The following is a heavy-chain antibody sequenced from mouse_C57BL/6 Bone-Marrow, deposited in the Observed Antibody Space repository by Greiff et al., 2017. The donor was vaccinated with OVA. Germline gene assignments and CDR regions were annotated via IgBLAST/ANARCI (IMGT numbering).Heavy chain of an antibody. J-gene: IGHJ1*03. Sequence: QVQLQQPDAELVIPGASVKLSCKASGYTFTDHTIHWVKQRPEQGLEWIGYIYPCDGCTKYNEKFKGKATLTADKSSSTAYMQLSSLTSEDSAVYFCARRYLLKYFDDWGTGTTVTVSS. D-gene: IGHD5-1*01. CDR2: IYPCDGCT. V-gene: IGHV1-78*01. CDR1: GYTFTDHT. CDR3: ARRYLLKYFDD.